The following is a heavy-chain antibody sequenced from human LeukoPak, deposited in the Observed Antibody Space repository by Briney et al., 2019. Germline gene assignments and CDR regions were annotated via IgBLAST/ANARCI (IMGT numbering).Heavy chain of an antibody. Sequence: GGSLRPSCAASGFTFSSYSMNWVRQAPGKGLEWVAVISYDGSNKYYADSVKGRFTISRDNSKNTLYLQMNSLRAEDTAVYYCAKVMWPHVVLVYYYYMDVWGKGTTVTVSS. D-gene: IGHD2-21*01. J-gene: IGHJ6*03. CDR3: AKVMWPHVVLVYYYYMDV. V-gene: IGHV3-30*18. CDR1: GFTFSSYS. CDR2: ISYDGSNK.